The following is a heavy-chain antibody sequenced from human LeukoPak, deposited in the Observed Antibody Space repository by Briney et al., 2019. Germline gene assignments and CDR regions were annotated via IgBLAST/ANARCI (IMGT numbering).Heavy chain of an antibody. CDR2: INPNSGDT. D-gene: IGHD2-8*01. J-gene: IGHJ4*02. V-gene: IGHV1-2*02. Sequence: GASVKVSCKASGYTFTGYYLHWVRQAPGQGLEWMGWINPNSGDTNYAQKFQGRVTMTRDTTISTAYMELSRLRSDDTVVFYCATLMAHLDYWGQGTLVTVSS. CDR1: GYTFTGYY. CDR3: ATLMAHLDY.